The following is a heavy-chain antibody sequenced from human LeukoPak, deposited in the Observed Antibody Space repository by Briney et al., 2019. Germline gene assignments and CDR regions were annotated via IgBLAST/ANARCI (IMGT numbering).Heavy chain of an antibody. D-gene: IGHD2-21*02. Sequence: PSETLSLTCAVYGGSFSGYYWSWIRQPPGKGLEWIGEINHSGSTNYNPSLKSRVTISVDTSKNQFSLKLSSVTAADTAVYYCARGGVTKRYNWFDPWGQGTLVTVSS. CDR2: INHSGST. CDR3: ARGGVTKRYNWFDP. CDR1: GGSFSGYY. J-gene: IGHJ5*02. V-gene: IGHV4-34*01.